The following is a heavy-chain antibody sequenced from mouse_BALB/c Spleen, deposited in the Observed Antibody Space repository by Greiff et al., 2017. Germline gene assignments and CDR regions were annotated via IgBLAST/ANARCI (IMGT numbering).Heavy chain of an antibody. J-gene: IGHJ3*01. CDR2: ISNGGGST. Sequence: DVKLVESGGGLVQPGGSLKLSCAASGFTFSSYTMSWVRQTPEKRLEWVAYISNGGGSTYYPDTVKGRFTISRDNAKNTLYLQMSSLKSEDTAMYYCARHGEIYGSAWFAYWGQGTLVTVSA. D-gene: IGHD1-2*01. V-gene: IGHV5-12-2*01. CDR3: ARHGEIYGSAWFAY. CDR1: GFTFSSYT.